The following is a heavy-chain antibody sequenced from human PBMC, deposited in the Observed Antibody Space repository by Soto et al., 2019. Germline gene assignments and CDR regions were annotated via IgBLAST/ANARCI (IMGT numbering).Heavy chain of an antibody. Sequence: SETLSLTCTVSGGSISSSSYYWGWIRQPPGKGLEWIGSIYYSGSTYYNPSLKSRVTISVDTSKNQFSLKLSSVTAADTAVYYCARVDSGIAAAGPINHFDYWGQGTLVTVSS. CDR1: GGSISSSSYY. D-gene: IGHD6-13*01. CDR2: IYYSGST. J-gene: IGHJ4*02. V-gene: IGHV4-39*07. CDR3: ARVDSGIAAAGPINHFDY.